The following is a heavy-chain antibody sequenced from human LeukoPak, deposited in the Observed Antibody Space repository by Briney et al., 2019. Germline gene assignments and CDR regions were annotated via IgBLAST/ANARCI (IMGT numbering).Heavy chain of an antibody. V-gene: IGHV1-24*01. CDR1: GYTLTELS. D-gene: IGHD4-17*01. J-gene: IGHJ4*02. CDR2: FDPEDGET. CDR3: ATDLKYGDYVLDY. Sequence: GASVKVSCKVSGYTLTELSMHWVRQAPGKGLEWMGGFDPEDGETIYAQKFQGRVTMTEDTSTDTAYMELSSLRSEGTAVYYCATDLKYGDYVLDYWGQGTLVTVSS.